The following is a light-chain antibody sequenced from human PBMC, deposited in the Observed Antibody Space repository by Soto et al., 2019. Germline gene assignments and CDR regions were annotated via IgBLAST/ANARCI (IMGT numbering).Light chain of an antibody. Sequence: QSALTQPASVSGSPGQSITISCTGTSSDVGGYNYVSWYQQHPGKAPKLMIYEVSNRPSGVSNRFSGSKSGNTASLTISGLQAEDEADYYCQTWGTGILEFGGGTKLTVL. J-gene: IGLJ3*02. CDR1: SSDVGGYNY. V-gene: IGLV2-14*01. CDR3: QTWGTGILE. CDR2: EVS.